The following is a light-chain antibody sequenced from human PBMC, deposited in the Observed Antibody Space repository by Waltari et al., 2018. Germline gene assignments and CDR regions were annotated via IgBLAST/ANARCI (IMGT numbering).Light chain of an antibody. V-gene: IGKV1-39*01. Sequence: DIQMTQSPSSLSAAVGDRVPITCRANQSITTYLNWYQHKPEKAPKLLIYAASSLQSGVPSRFSGSGSGTDFTLTISSLQPEDFATYSCQQSYTTPYTFGQGTELEI. CDR1: QSITTY. CDR2: AAS. CDR3: QQSYTTPYT. J-gene: IGKJ2*01.